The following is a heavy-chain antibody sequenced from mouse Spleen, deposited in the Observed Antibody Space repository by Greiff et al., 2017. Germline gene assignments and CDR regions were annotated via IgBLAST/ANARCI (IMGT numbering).Heavy chain of an antibody. V-gene: IGHV5-17*01. J-gene: IGHJ3*01. CDR3: ARSITTVVAPFAY. CDR2: ISSGSSTI. CDR1: GFTFSDYG. D-gene: IGHD1-1*01. Sequence: EVQRVESGGGLVKPGGSLKLSCAASGFTFSDYGMHWVRQAPEKGLEWVAYISSGSSTIYYADTVTGRFTISRDNAKNTLFLQMTSLRSEDTAMYYCARSITTVVAPFAYWGQGTLVTVSA.